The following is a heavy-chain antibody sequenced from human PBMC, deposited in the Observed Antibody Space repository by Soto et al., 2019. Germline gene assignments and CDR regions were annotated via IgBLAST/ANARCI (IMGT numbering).Heavy chain of an antibody. CDR2: IIPIFGTA. Sequence: ASVKVSCKASGGTSSSYAISWVRQAPGQGLEWMGGIIPIFGTANYAQKFQGRVTITADKSTSTAYMELSSLRSEDTAVYYCARDHYDFWSGQPLLDGMDVWGQGTTVTVSS. D-gene: IGHD3-3*01. CDR1: GGTSSSYA. CDR3: ARDHYDFWSGQPLLDGMDV. V-gene: IGHV1-69*06. J-gene: IGHJ6*02.